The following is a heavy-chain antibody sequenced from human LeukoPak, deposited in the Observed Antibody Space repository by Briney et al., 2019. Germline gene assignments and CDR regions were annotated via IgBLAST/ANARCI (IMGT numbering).Heavy chain of an antibody. CDR1: GGSITSTNYY. V-gene: IGHV4-39*07. D-gene: IGHD3-10*01. CDR3: ARAPVLLFRRRKVWFDP. CDR2: IYYSGST. J-gene: IGHJ5*02. Sequence: PSETLSLTCTVSGGSITSTNYYWGWIRQPPGKGLEWIGSIYYSGSTYYNPSLKSRVTISVDTSKNQFSLKLSSVTAADTAVYYCARAPVLLFRRRKVWFDPWGQGTLVTVSS.